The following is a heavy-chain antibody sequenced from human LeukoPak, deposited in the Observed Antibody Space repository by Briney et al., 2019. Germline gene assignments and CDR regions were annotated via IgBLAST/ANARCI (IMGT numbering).Heavy chain of an antibody. D-gene: IGHD2-15*01. Sequence: GGSLRLSCAASGFTFDDYAMHWVRQAPGKGLEWASGISWNSGSIGYADSVKGRFTISRDNAKNSLYLQMNSLRAEDTALYYCAKIGSLAAITHDAFDIWGQGTMVTVSS. J-gene: IGHJ3*02. CDR2: ISWNSGSI. CDR1: GFTFDDYA. CDR3: AKIGSLAAITHDAFDI. V-gene: IGHV3-9*01.